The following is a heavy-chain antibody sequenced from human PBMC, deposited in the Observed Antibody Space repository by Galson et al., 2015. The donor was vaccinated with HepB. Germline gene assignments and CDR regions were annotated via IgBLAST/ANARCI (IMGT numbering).Heavy chain of an antibody. CDR1: GFTFSNAW. CDR2: IKSKTDGGTT. D-gene: IGHD2-21*02. Sequence: SLRLSCAASGFTFSNAWMSWVRQAPGKGLEWVGRIKSKTDGGTTDYAAPVKGRFTISRDDSKNTLYLQMNSLKTEDTAVYYCTTDLPYCGGDCPEPTTEYFQHWGQGTLVTVSS. V-gene: IGHV3-15*01. J-gene: IGHJ1*01. CDR3: TTDLPYCGGDCPEPTTEYFQH.